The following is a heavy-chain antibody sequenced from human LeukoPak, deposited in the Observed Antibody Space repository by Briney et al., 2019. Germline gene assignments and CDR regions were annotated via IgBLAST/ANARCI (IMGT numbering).Heavy chain of an antibody. J-gene: IGHJ4*02. CDR1: GFTFSGYA. CDR3: AKRYDQPSFFDY. D-gene: IGHD5-12*01. CDR2: ISRSGGST. Sequence: GGSLRLSCAAYGFTFSGYAMSWVRQPPGKGLEWVSAISRSGGSTYYADSLTGRSTISRDNSKNTLYLQMNSLRAEATAVYYCAKRYDQPSFFDYWGQGTLVTVSS. V-gene: IGHV3-23*01.